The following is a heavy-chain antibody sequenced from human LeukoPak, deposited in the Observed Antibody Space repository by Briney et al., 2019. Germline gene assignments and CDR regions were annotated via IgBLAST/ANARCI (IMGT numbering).Heavy chain of an antibody. CDR1: GDTFSSYA. V-gene: IGHV1-69*05. CDR2: IIPIVGTA. J-gene: IGHJ4*02. CDR3: GTRYYGSAADS. Sequence: SVKVSCKASGDTFSSYAISWVRQAPGQGLEWMGRIIPIVGTANYAQKFQGRVTITTDESTSTAYMELSSLRSEDTAEYYCGTRYYGSAADSWGQGTLVTVSS. D-gene: IGHD3-10*01.